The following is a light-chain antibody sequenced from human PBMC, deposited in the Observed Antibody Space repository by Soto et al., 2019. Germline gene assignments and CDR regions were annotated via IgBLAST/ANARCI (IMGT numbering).Light chain of an antibody. CDR2: NDR. CDR1: YIGSKS. V-gene: IGLV3-21*02. CDR3: QLWVSSSHHFYA. Sequence: SYELSQPPSVSVAAGQTARITCWGDYIGSKSVHWYQQKPGQAPVLVVYNDRDRPSGIPERFSGSNSGNTATLTISRVEAGDEADYYCQLWVSSSHHFYAFGTGTKVTVL. J-gene: IGLJ1*01.